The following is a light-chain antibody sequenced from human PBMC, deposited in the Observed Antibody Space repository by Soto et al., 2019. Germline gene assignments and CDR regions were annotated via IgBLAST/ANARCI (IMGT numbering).Light chain of an antibody. V-gene: IGKV1-12*01. CDR2: AAS. Sequence: DIQMTQSPSSLSASVGDRVTITCRASQGISTYLNWYQQKPGKAPKVLIYAASSLQSGVPSRFSGSGSGTDFTLTISSLQPEDFATYYCQQANSFPITFGQGTRLEIK. J-gene: IGKJ5*01. CDR3: QQANSFPIT. CDR1: QGISTY.